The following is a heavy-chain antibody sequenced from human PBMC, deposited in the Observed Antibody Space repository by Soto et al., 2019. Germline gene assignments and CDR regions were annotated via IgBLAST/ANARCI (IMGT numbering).Heavy chain of an antibody. J-gene: IGHJ4*02. CDR1: GGSIGNSY. V-gene: IGHV4-59*08. CDR3: ARHSSSWPIVDY. CDR2: IYYSGSS. Sequence: PSETLSLTCTVSGGSIGNSYWSWIRQSPGKGLEWIGYIYYSGSSNYNPSLKSRVSISVDTSKNQFSLKLSSVTAADTAVYYCARHSSSWPIVDYWGQGTRVTVS. D-gene: IGHD6-13*01.